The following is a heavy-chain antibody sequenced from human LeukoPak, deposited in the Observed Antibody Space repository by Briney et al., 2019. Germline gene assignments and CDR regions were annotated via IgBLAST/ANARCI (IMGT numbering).Heavy chain of an antibody. Sequence: SGTLSLTCTVSGYSISSGYYWGWIRQPPGKGLEWIGSIYHSGSTYYNPSLKSRVTISVDTSKNQFSLKLSSVTAADTAVYYCARGAWVAAGYFDYWGQGTLVTVSS. CDR2: IYHSGST. CDR1: GYSISSGYY. J-gene: IGHJ4*02. CDR3: ARGAWVAAGYFDY. D-gene: IGHD2-15*01. V-gene: IGHV4-38-2*02.